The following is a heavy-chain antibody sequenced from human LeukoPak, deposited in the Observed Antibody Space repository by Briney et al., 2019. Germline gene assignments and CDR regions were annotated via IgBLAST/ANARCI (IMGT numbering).Heavy chain of an antibody. D-gene: IGHD3-10*01. J-gene: IGHJ6*02. CDR1: GFTFSSYW. CDR3: AREVVISGYGMDV. Sequence: GGSLRLSCAASGFTFSSYWMSWVRQAPGKGLEWVANIKQDGSEKYYVDSVKGRFTISRDNAKNSLYLQMNSLRAEDTAVYYCAREVVISGYGMDVWGQGTTVTVSS. V-gene: IGHV3-7*01. CDR2: IKQDGSEK.